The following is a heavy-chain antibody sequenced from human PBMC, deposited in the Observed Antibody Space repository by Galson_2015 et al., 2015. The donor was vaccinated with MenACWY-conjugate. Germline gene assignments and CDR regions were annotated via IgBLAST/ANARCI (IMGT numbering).Heavy chain of an antibody. Sequence: FTISRDNADNSLYLQMNSLRDEDTAVYYCARETIVVPSDYWGQGTLVTVSS. J-gene: IGHJ4*02. D-gene: IGHD3-10*01. V-gene: IGHV3-48*02. CDR3: ARETIVVPSDY.